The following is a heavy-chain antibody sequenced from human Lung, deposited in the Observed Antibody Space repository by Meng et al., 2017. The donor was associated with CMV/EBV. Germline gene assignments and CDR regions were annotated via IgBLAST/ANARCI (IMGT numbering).Heavy chain of an antibody. CDR3: AHRDSITGTSGSLGEYYFDY. Sequence: SGVGVGWIRQPPGEALEWLSLIYWNDDKRYSPFLKSRLTITKDTSKNQVVLTMTNMDLVDTATYYCAHRDSITGTSGSLGEYYFDYWGQGTLVTVSS. J-gene: IGHJ4*02. V-gene: IGHV2-5*01. CDR2: IYWNDDK. CDR1: SGVG. D-gene: IGHD1-7*01.